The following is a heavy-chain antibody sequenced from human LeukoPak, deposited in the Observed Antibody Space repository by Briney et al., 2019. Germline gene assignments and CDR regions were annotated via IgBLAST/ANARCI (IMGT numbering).Heavy chain of an antibody. CDR2: ISAYNGNT. J-gene: IGHJ4*02. V-gene: IGHV1-18*01. Sequence: GASVKVSCKTSGYTFTSYGISWVRQAPGQGLEWMGWISAYNGNTNYAQKLQGRVTMTTDTSTSTAYMELRSLRSDDTAVYYCVTSENGYYFDYWGQGTLVTVSS. CDR3: VTSENGYYFDY. CDR1: GYTFTSYG. D-gene: IGHD5-24*01.